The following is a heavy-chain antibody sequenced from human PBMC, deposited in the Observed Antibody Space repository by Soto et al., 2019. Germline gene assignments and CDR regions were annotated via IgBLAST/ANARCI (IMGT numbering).Heavy chain of an antibody. V-gene: IGHV1-3*01. CDR2: INGGDRYT. J-gene: IGHJ4*02. Sequence: QVRFGQSGAEVKKPGASVKVSCKAPGYTFTSNAKHWVRQAPGQRLEGMGSINGGDRYTQYSQRFQGRVTLGRDTSATTSYMELSSLRSEDTAVYYCARGFHGSADYWGQGTLVTVSS. CDR1: GYTFTSNA. CDR3: ARGFHGSADY. D-gene: IGHD3-10*01.